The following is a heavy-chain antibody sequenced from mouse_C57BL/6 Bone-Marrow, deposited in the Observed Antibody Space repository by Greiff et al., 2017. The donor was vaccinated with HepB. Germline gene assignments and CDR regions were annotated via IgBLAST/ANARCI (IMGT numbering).Heavy chain of an antibody. J-gene: IGHJ4*01. V-gene: IGHV1-72*01. CDR3: ARPGQLKLGGGGPYAMDY. CDR1: GYTFTSYW. CDR2: IDPNSGGT. Sequence: QVQLQQPGAELVKPGASVKLSCKASGYTFTSYWMHWVKQRPGRGLEWIGRIDPNSGGTKYNEKFKSKATLTVDKTSSTAYMQLSSLTSEDSAVYYCARPGQLKLGGGGPYAMDYWGQGTSVTVSS. D-gene: IGHD3-2*02.